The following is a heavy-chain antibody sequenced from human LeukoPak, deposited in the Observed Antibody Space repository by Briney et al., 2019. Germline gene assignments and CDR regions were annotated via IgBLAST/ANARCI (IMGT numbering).Heavy chain of an antibody. V-gene: IGHV4-59*01. CDR3: ARVYYSSRYDYWYFDL. D-gene: IGHD6-25*01. J-gene: IGHJ2*01. CDR1: GGYIRSYY. Sequence: PSETLSLTCTVSGGYIRSYYWSWIRQPPGKVLEWIGHIYYSGSTNYNPSPKSRVTISVDTSKKQLSLKLSSVTAADTAVYYCARVYYSSRYDYWYFDLWGRGTLVTVSS. CDR2: IYYSGST.